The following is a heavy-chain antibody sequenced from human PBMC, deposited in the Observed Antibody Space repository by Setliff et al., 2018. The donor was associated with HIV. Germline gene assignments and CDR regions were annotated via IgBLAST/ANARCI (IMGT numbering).Heavy chain of an antibody. V-gene: IGHV1-18*01. Sequence: GASVKVSCKASGYTSNSYGISWVRQAPGQGLEWMGWISYNSGNTHYSQRLQDRGTMTIDTLTATVHMELTSLRSDDTAVYYCASQTGGRRAFEIWGQGTVVTVSS. CDR2: ISYNSGNT. J-gene: IGHJ3*02. D-gene: IGHD3-16*01. CDR3: ASQTGGRRAFEI. CDR1: GYTSNSYG.